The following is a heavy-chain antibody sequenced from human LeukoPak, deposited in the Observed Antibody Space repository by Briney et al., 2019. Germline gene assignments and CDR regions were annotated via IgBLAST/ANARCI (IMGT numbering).Heavy chain of an antibody. CDR1: GGSFSGYY. CDR2: INHSGST. Sequence: PSETLSLTCAVYGGSFSGYYWSWLRQPPGKGLEWIGEINHSGSTNYNPSLKSRVTISVDTSKNQFSLKLSSVTAADTAVYYCASGPLWLYYYYYGMDVWGQGTTVTVSS. V-gene: IGHV4-34*01. D-gene: IGHD5-18*01. CDR3: ASGPLWLYYYYYGMDV. J-gene: IGHJ6*02.